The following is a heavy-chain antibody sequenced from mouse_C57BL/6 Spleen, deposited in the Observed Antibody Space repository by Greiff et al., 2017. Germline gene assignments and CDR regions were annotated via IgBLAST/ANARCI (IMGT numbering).Heavy chain of an antibody. CDR2: ISGGGGNT. CDR3: ARHDYYGSRDWYFDV. Sequence: EVQGVESGGGLVKPGGSLKLSCAASGFTFSSYTMSWVRQTPEKRLEWVATISGGGGNTYYPDSVKGRFTISRDNAKNTLYLQMSSLRSEDTALYYCARHDYYGSRDWYFDVWGTGTTVTVSS. J-gene: IGHJ1*03. CDR1: GFTFSSYT. D-gene: IGHD1-1*01. V-gene: IGHV5-9*01.